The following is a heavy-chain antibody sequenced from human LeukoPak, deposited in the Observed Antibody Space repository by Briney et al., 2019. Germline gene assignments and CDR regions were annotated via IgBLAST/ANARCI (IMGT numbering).Heavy chain of an antibody. CDR2: IYHSGST. J-gene: IGHJ4*02. Sequence: SETLSLTCTVSGGSISSGGYYWSWIRQPPGKGLEWIGYIYHSGSTYYNPSLKSRVTISVDRSKNQFCLKLSSVTAADTAVYYCARAPGDYPVFDYWGQGTLVTVSS. CDR3: ARAPGDYPVFDY. CDR1: GGSISSGGYY. D-gene: IGHD4-11*01. V-gene: IGHV4-30-2*01.